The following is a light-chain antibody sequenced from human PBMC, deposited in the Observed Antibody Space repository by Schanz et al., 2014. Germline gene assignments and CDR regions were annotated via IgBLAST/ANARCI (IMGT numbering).Light chain of an antibody. CDR3: QQRSNWWT. CDR1: QSVSSN. J-gene: IGKJ1*01. V-gene: IGKV3D-20*02. CDR2: GAS. Sequence: EIVMTQSPATLSVSPGERATLSCRASQSVSSNLAWYQQKPGQAPRLLIYGASSRATGIPDRFSGSGSGTDFTLTISRLEPEDFAIYYCQQRSNWWTFGQGTKVEIK.